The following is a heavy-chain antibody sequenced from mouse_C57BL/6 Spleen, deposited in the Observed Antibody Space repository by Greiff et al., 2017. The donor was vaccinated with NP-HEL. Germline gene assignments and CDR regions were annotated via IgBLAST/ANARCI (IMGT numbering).Heavy chain of an antibody. V-gene: IGHV1-76*01. J-gene: IGHJ2*01. D-gene: IGHD3-2*02. Sequence: VQLQQSGAELVRPGASVKLSCKASGYTFTDYYINWVKQRPGQGLEWIARIYPGSGNTYYNEKFKGKATLTAEKSSSTAYMQLSSLTSEDSAVYFCARGVSGYYFDYWGQGTTLTVSS. CDR1: GYTFTDYY. CDR3: ARGVSGYYFDY. CDR2: IYPGSGNT.